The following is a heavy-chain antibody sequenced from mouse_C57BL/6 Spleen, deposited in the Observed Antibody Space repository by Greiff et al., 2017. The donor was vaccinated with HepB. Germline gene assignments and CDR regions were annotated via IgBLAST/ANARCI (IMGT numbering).Heavy chain of an antibody. J-gene: IGHJ3*01. CDR2: IDPETGGT. V-gene: IGHV1-15*01. D-gene: IGHD1-1*01. CDR1: GYTFTDYE. CDR3: TREGIYYGSSPAWFAY. Sequence: VQRVESGAELVRPGASVTLSCKASGYTFTDYEMHWVKQTPVHGLEWIGAIDPETGGTAYNQKFKGKAILTADKSSSTAYMELRSLTSEDSAVYYCTREGIYYGSSPAWFAYWGQGTLVTVSA.